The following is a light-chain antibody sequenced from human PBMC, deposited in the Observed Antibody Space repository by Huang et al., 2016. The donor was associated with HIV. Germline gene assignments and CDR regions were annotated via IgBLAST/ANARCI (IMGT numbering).Light chain of an antibody. CDR1: QSVSSS. CDR2: DTS. V-gene: IGKV3-11*01. J-gene: IGKJ3*01. Sequence: EIVLTQSPATLSLSSGERATLSCKASQSVSSSLAWYQQKPGHSPRLLIYDTSNRATGIPARFSCSESWTDFTLTISSLEPEDFAVYYCQQRSNWPLFTFGPGTKVDIK. CDR3: QQRSNWPLFT.